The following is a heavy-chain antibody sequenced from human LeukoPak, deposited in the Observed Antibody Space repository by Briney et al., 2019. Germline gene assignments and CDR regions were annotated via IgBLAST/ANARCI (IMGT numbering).Heavy chain of an antibody. CDR2: INPSGGST. J-gene: IGHJ4*02. V-gene: IGHV1-46*01. D-gene: IGHD3-22*01. CDR1: GYTFTSYY. Sequence: GASVKVSCKASGYTFTSYYMHWVRQAPGQGLEWMGIINPSGGSTSYAQKFQGRVTMTRDMSTSTVYMELSRLRSDDTAVYYCARGSMIVVVGRYYFDYWGQGTLVIVSS. CDR3: ARGSMIVVVGRYYFDY.